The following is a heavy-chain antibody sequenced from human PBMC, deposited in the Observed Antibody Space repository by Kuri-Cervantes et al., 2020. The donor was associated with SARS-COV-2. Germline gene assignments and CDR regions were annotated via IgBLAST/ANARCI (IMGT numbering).Heavy chain of an antibody. J-gene: IGHJ3*02. CDR1: GFTFSSYS. Sequence: GESLKISCAASGFTFSSYSMNWVRQAPGKGLEWVSYISSSSSTIYYADSVKGRFTISRDNAKNSLYLQMNSLRDEDTAVYYCARETLGPYYYDSSGYKNDAFDIWGQGTMVTVSS. CDR3: ARETLGPYYYDSSGYKNDAFDI. V-gene: IGHV3-48*02. CDR2: ISSSSSTI. D-gene: IGHD3-22*01.